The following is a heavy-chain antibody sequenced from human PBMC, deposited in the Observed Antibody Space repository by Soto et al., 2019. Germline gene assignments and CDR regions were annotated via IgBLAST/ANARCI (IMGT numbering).Heavy chain of an antibody. Sequence: EVQLLESGGDLIQPGGSLRLSCAASGFTFNIYAMTWVRQAPGKGLEWVSAISRYGDFTYYAYSVEGRFTIARDNSNNTLYLHMNCLRAEDTAVYYSEKDRYLDHDSSGYLFDPWGQGTLVTVSS. J-gene: IGHJ5*02. CDR3: EKDRYLDHDSSGYLFDP. CDR1: GFTFNIYA. D-gene: IGHD3-22*01. CDR2: ISRYGDFT. V-gene: IGHV3-23*01.